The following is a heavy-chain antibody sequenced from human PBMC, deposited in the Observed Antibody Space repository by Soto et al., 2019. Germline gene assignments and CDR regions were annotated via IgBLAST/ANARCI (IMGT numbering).Heavy chain of an antibody. CDR3: ARDQVVVAATHYYYYCMHV. Sequence: SLRLSCAASGFTFSSYGMHWVRQAPGKGLEWVAVIWYDGSNKYYADSVKGRFTISRDNSKNTLYLQMNSLRAEDTAVYYCARDQVVVAATHYYYYCMHVWGQATTLT. CDR1: GFTFSSYG. J-gene: IGHJ6*02. D-gene: IGHD2-15*01. V-gene: IGHV3-33*01. CDR2: IWYDGSNK.